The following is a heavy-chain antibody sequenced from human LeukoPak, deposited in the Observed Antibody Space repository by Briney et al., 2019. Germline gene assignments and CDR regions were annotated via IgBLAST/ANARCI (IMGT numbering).Heavy chain of an antibody. V-gene: IGHV1-69*05. J-gene: IGHJ1*01. CDR2: IIPIFGTA. CDR3: ARPSGIAAAGTYFQH. D-gene: IGHD6-13*01. CDR1: GGTFSSYA. Sequence: GASVKVSCKASGGTFSSYAISWVRQAPGQGLEWMGGIIPIFGTANHAQKFQGRVTITTDESTSTAYMELSSLRSEDTAVYYCARPSGIAAAGTYFQHWGQGTLVTVSS.